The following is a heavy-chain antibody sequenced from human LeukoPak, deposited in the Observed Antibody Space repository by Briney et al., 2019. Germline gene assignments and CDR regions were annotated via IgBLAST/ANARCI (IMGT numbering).Heavy chain of an antibody. CDR2: INTNTGNP. Sequence: GASVKVSCKASGYSFTSYAMNWVRQAPGQGLECMGWINTNTGNPTYAQGFTGRFVFSLDTSVSTAYLQISSLKAEDTAVYYCASGYDYGDYVFGYWGQGTLVTVSS. CDR3: ASGYDYGDYVFGY. CDR1: GYSFTSYA. J-gene: IGHJ4*02. V-gene: IGHV7-4-1*02. D-gene: IGHD4-17*01.